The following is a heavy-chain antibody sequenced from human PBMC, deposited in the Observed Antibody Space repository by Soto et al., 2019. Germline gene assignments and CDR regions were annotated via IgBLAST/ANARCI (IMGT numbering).Heavy chain of an antibody. D-gene: IGHD3-9*01. Sequence: EVQVVESGGGLVQPGGSLRLSCTASGFTFNNYNMNWVRQAPGMGLEWLSYIVSSSSTIYYADSVKGRFTISRDNAKNSLYLQMNSLRDEDTAVYYCVRDPDTFYCGMDVWGRGTTVTVSS. CDR2: IVSSSSTI. J-gene: IGHJ6*02. CDR3: VRDPDTFYCGMDV. CDR1: GFTFNNYN. V-gene: IGHV3-48*02.